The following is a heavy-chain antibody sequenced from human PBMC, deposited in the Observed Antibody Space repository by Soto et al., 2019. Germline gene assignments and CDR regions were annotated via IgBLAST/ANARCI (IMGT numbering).Heavy chain of an antibody. CDR3: ARRGASTVTTYDN. J-gene: IGHJ4*02. D-gene: IGHD4-17*01. V-gene: IGHV4-31*03. CDR1: GGSLSSGGYD. CDR2: IYCTGST. Sequence: TQSLTCPVAGGSLSSGGYDWRWMSLHPGKGLEWIGYIYCTGSTYYTPSLKRRVTISVDTSKNQFSLKLTSVTAADTAVYYCARRGASTVTTYDNWGQGTLVTLS.